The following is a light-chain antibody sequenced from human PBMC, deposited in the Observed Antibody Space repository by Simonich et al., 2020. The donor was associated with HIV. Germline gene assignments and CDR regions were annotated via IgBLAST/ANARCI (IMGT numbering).Light chain of an antibody. Sequence: QSALTQPRSVSGSPGQSVTISCTGTSSDVGGYNYVSWYQQHPGKAPKLMIYDVSKRPSGVSTRCAGSKSGNTASLTISGLQAEDEADYYCSSYTSSSTWVFGGGTKMTVL. CDR2: DVS. CDR1: SSDVGGYNY. V-gene: IGLV2-11*01. J-gene: IGLJ2*01. CDR3: SSYTSSSTWV.